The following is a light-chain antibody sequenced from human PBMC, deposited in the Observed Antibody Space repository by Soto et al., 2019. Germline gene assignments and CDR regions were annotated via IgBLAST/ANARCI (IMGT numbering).Light chain of an antibody. CDR2: EAS. CDR3: HQYGSSPPT. J-gene: IGKJ1*01. V-gene: IGKV3-20*01. CDR1: QGVSSSY. Sequence: EIVLTQSPGTLSLSPGEKATLSCRASQGVSSSYVACYQQKPGQAHRLLIYEASIRAIVIPDRFSGSGSGTDFTLTISKLEPEDFAVYHCHQYGSSPPTFGQGSKVEIK.